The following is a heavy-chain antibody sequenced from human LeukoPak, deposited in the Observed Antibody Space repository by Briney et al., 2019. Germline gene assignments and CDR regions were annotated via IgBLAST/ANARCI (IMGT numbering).Heavy chain of an antibody. J-gene: IGHJ6*02. V-gene: IGHV4-34*01. D-gene: IGHD3-16*02. CDR3: ARGGYDYVWGSYRPQGPYYYGMDV. CDR2: INHSGST. CDR1: GGSFSGYY. Sequence: SETLSLTCAVYGGSFSGYYWSWIRQPPGKGLEWIGEINHSGSTNYNPSLKSRVTISVDTSKNQFSLKLSSVTAADTAVYYCARGGYDYVWGSYRPQGPYYYGMDVWGRGTTVTVSS.